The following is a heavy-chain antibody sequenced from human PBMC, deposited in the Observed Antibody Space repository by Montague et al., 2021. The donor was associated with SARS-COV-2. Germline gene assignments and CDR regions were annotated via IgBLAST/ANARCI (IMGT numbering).Heavy chain of an antibody. Sequence: SLRLSCAASGFTFSSYEMNWVRQAPGKGLEWVSYISSSGSSIYCADSVKGRFTISRDNAKNSLYLQMNSLRAEDTAVYYCAREGYYDSSGYPLSYWGQGTLVTVSS. CDR3: AREGYYDSSGYPLSY. J-gene: IGHJ4*02. D-gene: IGHD3-22*01. CDR2: ISSSGSSI. V-gene: IGHV3-48*03. CDR1: GFTFSSYE.